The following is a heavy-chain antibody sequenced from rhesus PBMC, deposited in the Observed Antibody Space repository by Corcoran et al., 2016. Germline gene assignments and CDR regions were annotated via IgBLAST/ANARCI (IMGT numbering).Heavy chain of an antibody. V-gene: IGHV4S12*01. CDR3: ARDPGHCSGTYCHFYFDY. J-gene: IGHJ4*01. CDR2: MYSNRENT. Sequence: QVQLQESGPGMVTPSETLSLTCAVSGGSISGYYYWSWIRQPPGKGLEWIGSMYSNRENTNYNPSLKSRVTISKDTSKNQFSLKLSSVTATDTAVYYCARDPGHCSGTYCHFYFDYWGQGVLVTVSS. CDR1: GGSISGYYY. D-gene: IGHD2-15*01.